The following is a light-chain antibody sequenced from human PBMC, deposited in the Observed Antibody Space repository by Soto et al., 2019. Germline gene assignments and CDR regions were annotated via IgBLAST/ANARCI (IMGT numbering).Light chain of an antibody. V-gene: IGKV3-20*01. Sequence: EIVLTQSPGILSLSPGARATLSCRASQTVAYTSLAWYQQRPGQAPRLLIYGTSTRATGTPDRFIGSGSGTALTLTISSLGPEDFAVYYCQQYVTTPRTFGQGTKVE. CDR3: QQYVTTPRT. J-gene: IGKJ1*01. CDR2: GTS. CDR1: QTVAYTS.